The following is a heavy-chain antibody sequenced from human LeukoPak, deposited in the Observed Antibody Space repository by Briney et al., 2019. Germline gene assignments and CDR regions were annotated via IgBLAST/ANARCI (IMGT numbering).Heavy chain of an antibody. J-gene: IGHJ6*02. V-gene: IGHV3-21*01. CDR3: AREMGRYYGSGSYYNANYYYYGMDV. CDR1: GFTFSSYS. D-gene: IGHD3-10*01. CDR2: ISSSSSYI. Sequence: SGGSLRLSCAASGFTFSSYSMNWVRQAPGKGLEWVSSISSSSSYIYYADSVKGRFTISRDNAKNSLYLQMNSLRAEDTAVYYCAREMGRYYGSGSYYNANYYYYGMDVWGQGTTVTVSS.